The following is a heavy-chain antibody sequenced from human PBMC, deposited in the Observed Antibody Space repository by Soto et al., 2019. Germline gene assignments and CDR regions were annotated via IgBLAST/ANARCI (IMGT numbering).Heavy chain of an antibody. D-gene: IGHD3-16*01. CDR1: GYTLTELS. V-gene: IGHV1-24*01. CDR3: AALYGPQDAFDI. CDR2: FDPEDGET. J-gene: IGHJ3*02. Sequence: ASVKVSCKVSGYTLTELSMHWVRQAPGKGLEWMGGFDPEDGETIYAQKFQGRVTMTEDTSTDTAYMELSSLSFEDTAVYYCAALYGPQDAFDIWGQGTMVTVSS.